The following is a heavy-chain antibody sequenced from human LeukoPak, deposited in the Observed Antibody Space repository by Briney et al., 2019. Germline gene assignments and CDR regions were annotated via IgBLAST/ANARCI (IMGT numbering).Heavy chain of an antibody. CDR3: ARHSGYSYDYYFDY. D-gene: IGHD5-18*01. CDR1: GGSISSTSYY. J-gene: IGHJ4*02. V-gene: IGHV4-39*01. Sequence: SETLSLTCTVSGGSISSTSYYWGWIRQPPGKGLEWIGSIHYSGSTYYNSSLKSRVTIFVDTSKNQFSLRLSSVTAADTAVFYCARHSGYSYDYYFDYWGQGALVTVSS. CDR2: IHYSGST.